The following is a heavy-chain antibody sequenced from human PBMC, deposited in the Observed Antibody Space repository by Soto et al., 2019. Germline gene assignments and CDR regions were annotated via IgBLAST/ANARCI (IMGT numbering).Heavy chain of an antibody. CDR3: ARISVVVPAAMDWNYYYGMDV. CDR1: GGSVSSGGYY. CDR2: IYYSGST. Sequence: SETLSLTCTVSGGSVSSGGYYWSWIRQHPGKGLEWIGYIYYSGSTYYNPSLKSRVTISVDTSKNQFSLKLSSVTAADTAVYYCARISVVVPAAMDWNYYYGMDVWGQGTTVTVSS. D-gene: IGHD2-2*01. V-gene: IGHV4-31*03. J-gene: IGHJ6*02.